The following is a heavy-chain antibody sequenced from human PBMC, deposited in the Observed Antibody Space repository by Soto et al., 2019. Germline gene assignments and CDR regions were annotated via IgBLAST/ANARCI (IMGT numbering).Heavy chain of an antibody. CDR2: IYHSGST. V-gene: IGHV4-4*02. CDR1: GGSISSSNW. CDR3: ARREMTTVNWFDP. J-gene: IGHJ5*02. Sequence: SETLSLTCAVSGGSISSSNWWSWVRQPPGKGLEWIGGIYHSGSTNYNPSLKSRVTISVDTSKNQFSLKLSSVTAADTAVYYCARREMTTVNWFDPWGQGTLVTVSS. D-gene: IGHD4-17*01.